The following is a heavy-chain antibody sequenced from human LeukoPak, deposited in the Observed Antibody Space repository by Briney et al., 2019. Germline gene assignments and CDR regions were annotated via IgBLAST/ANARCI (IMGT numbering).Heavy chain of an antibody. CDR1: GYNLTELS. CDR3: ARVVTYDSSGYYSWYFDL. CDR2: FDPEDGET. Sequence: GASVKVSCKVSGYNLTELSMHWVRQAPGKGLEWMGGFDPEDGETIYAQKFQGRVTMTEDTSTDTAYMELSSLRSEDTAVYYCARVVTYDSSGYYSWYFDLWGLGTLVTVSS. V-gene: IGHV1-24*01. D-gene: IGHD3-22*01. J-gene: IGHJ2*01.